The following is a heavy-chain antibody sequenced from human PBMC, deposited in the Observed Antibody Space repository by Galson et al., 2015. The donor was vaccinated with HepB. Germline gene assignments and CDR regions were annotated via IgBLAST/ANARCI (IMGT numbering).Heavy chain of an antibody. CDR1: GGTFSSYT. CDR2: IIPILGIA. D-gene: IGHD3-22*01. V-gene: IGHV1-69*04. J-gene: IGHJ4*02. CDR3: ARDYYDSSGYYYAGY. Sequence: SVKVSCKASGGTFSSYTISWVRQAPGQGLEWMGRIIPILGIANYAQKFQGRVTITADKSTSTAYMELSSLRSEDTAVYYCARDYYDSSGYYYAGYWGQGTLVTVSS.